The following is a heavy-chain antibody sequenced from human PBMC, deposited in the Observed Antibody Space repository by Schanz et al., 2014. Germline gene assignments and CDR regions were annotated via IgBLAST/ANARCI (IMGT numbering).Heavy chain of an antibody. CDR1: GFTFSIYA. J-gene: IGHJ4*02. Sequence: VQLVESGGGLVQPGGSLRLSCSASGFTFSIYAMHWVRQAPGKGLEWVAILWHDGSKKYYADSVKGRFTVSRDNAKNSLYLEMNSLRAEDTALYYCARDRRNADLDYWGQGTLVTVSS. CDR3: ARDRRNADLDY. V-gene: IGHV3-33*08. D-gene: IGHD1-1*01. CDR2: LWHDGSKK.